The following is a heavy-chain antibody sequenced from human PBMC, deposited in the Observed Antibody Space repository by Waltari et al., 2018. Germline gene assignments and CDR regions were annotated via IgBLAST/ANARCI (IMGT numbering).Heavy chain of an antibody. V-gene: IGHV1-69*05. J-gene: IGHJ4*02. CDR1: GGTFSSYA. D-gene: IGHD1-26*01. CDR2: IIPIFRTA. CDR3: ARYFTSEKEGAMAFFDY. Sequence: QVQLVQSGAEVKKPGSSVKVSCKASGGTFSSYAISWVRQAPGQGLEWMRGIIPIFRTANYAQKCQARFTITTGESTSTAYMELSSLRSEDTAVYYCARYFTSEKEGAMAFFDYWGQGTLVTVSS.